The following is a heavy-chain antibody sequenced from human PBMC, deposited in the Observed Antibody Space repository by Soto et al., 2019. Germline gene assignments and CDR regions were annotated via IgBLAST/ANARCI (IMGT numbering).Heavy chain of an antibody. J-gene: IGHJ4*02. CDR3: ARVTTYGFFLQIGSSDY. CDR1: GFTFSSYT. CDR2: ISRSSSYI. D-gene: IGHD3-10*01. V-gene: IGHV3-21*01. Sequence: PGGSLRLSCAASGFTFSSYTMDWVRQAPGKGLEWVSSISRSSSYIYYADSLRGRFTISRDNAKNSLYLQMNSLRAEDTAVYYCARVTTYGFFLQIGSSDYWGQGSLVTFSS.